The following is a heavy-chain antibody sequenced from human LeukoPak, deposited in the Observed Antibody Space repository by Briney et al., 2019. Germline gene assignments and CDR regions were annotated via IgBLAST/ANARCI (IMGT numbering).Heavy chain of an antibody. V-gene: IGHV1-69*05. J-gene: IGHJ4*02. CDR2: IIPIFGTA. Sequence: GSSVKVSCKASGGTFSSYAISWVRQAPGQGLEWMGRIIPIFGTANYAQKFQGRVTITTDESTSTAYMGLSSLRSEDTAVYYCARELGYSSGWRDYWGQGTLVTVSS. CDR1: GGTFSSYA. D-gene: IGHD6-19*01. CDR3: ARELGYSSGWRDY.